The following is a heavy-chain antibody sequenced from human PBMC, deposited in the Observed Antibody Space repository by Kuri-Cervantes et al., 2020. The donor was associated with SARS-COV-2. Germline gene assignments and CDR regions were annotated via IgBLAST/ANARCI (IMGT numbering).Heavy chain of an antibody. CDR3: ATSPPIVGASNWFDP. CDR2: ISAYNGNT. V-gene: IGHV1-18*01. Sequence: ASVKVSCKASGYTFTSYGISWVRQAPGQGLEWMGWISAYNGNTNYAQKLQGRVTMTTDTSTSTAYIELRSLRSDDTAVYYCATSPPIVGASNWFDPWGQGTLVTVSS. J-gene: IGHJ5*02. D-gene: IGHD1-26*01. CDR1: GYTFTSYG.